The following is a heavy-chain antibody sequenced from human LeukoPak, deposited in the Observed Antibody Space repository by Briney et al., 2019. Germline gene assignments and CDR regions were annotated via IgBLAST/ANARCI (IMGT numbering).Heavy chain of an antibody. CDR1: GFTFSSYG. Sequence: GGSLRLSCAASGFTFSSYGMSWVRQAPGKGLEWVSAISGSGGSTYYADSVKGRLTISRDNSKNTLYLQMNSLRAEDTAVYYCAKDRDRIIMVRGVLDVWGKGTTVTISS. J-gene: IGHJ6*04. CDR3: AKDRDRIIMVRGVLDV. D-gene: IGHD3-10*01. CDR2: ISGSGGST. V-gene: IGHV3-23*01.